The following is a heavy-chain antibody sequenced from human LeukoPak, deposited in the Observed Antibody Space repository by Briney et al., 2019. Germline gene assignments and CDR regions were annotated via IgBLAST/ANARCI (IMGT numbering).Heavy chain of an antibody. D-gene: IGHD4-17*01. Sequence: GGSLRLSCAASGFTFSSYTMNWVRQAPGKGLEWVSYISSSSSTIYYADSVKGRFTISRDNAKNSLYLQMNSLRAEDTAVYYCARDPDRDYGDYTSDYWGQGTLVTVSS. J-gene: IGHJ4*02. CDR2: ISSSSSTI. V-gene: IGHV3-48*01. CDR1: GFTFSSYT. CDR3: ARDPDRDYGDYTSDY.